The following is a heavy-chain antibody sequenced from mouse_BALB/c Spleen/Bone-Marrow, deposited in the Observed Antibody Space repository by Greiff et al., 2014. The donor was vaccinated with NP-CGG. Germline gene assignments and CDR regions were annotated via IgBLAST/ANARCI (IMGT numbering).Heavy chain of an antibody. V-gene: IGHV1-80*01. J-gene: IGHJ2*01. CDR1: GYAFSSYW. CDR2: IYPGDGDT. D-gene: IGHD4-1*01. CDR3: ARGGRLTGYYFDY. Sequence: QVQLKESGAELVRPGSSVKISCKASGYAFSSYWMNWVKQRPGQGLEWIGQIYPGDGDTNYNGNFKDKATPTTDKSSTTAYMQLSSLTSGDSAVYFCARGGRLTGYYFDYWGQGTTLTVSS.